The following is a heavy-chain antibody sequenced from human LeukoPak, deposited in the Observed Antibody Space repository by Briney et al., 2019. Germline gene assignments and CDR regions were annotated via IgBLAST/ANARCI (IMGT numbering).Heavy chain of an antibody. J-gene: IGHJ5*02. D-gene: IGHD2/OR15-2a*01. Sequence: PGGSLRLSCAASGFTFSSDAMSWVRQAPGKGLEWVSAISGSGGGTYYADSVKGRFPISRDNSKNTLYLQMNSLGAEDTAVYYCAKPLVTEYFHWFDPWGQGTLVTVSS. CDR2: ISGSGGGT. CDR3: AKPLVTEYFHWFDP. CDR1: GFTFSSDA. V-gene: IGHV3-23*01.